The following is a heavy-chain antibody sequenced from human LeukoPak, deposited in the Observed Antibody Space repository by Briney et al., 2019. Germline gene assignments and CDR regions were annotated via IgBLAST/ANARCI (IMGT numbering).Heavy chain of an antibody. CDR2: INPNSGGT. V-gene: IGHV1-2*02. CDR1: GYTFTGYY. D-gene: IGHD6-13*01. CDR3: ARAAAAGNYYGMDV. Sequence: ASVKVSCKASGYTFTGYYMHWVRQAPGQGLEWMGWINPNSGGTNYAQKFQGRVTMTRDTSISTAYMELRSLRSDDTAVYYCARAAAAGNYYGMDVWGQGTTVTVSS. J-gene: IGHJ6*02.